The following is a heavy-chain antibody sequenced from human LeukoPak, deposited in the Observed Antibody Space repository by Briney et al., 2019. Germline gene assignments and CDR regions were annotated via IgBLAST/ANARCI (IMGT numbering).Heavy chain of an antibody. D-gene: IGHD3-3*01. CDR2: IYYSGST. Sequence: SETLSLTCTVSGGSISSYYWSWIRQPPGKGLERIGYIYYSGSTNYNPSLKSRVTISVDMSKNQFSLKLSSVTAADTAVYYCASSTIFGYYFDYWGQGTLVTVSS. J-gene: IGHJ4*02. V-gene: IGHV4-59*01. CDR1: GGSISSYY. CDR3: ASSTIFGYYFDY.